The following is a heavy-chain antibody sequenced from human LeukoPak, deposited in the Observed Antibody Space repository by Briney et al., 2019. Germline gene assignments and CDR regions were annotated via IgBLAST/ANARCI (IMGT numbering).Heavy chain of an antibody. V-gene: IGHV3-48*03. CDR3: ARYSGSYDNY. J-gene: IGHJ4*02. D-gene: IGHD1-26*01. CDR1: GFTFSSYE. Sequence: PGGSLRLSCAASGFTFSSYEMNWVRQAPGKGLEWVSYISSSGSSTYYADSVKGRFTISRDNARNSLYLQMDSLRAGDTAVYYCARYSGSYDNYWGQGTLVTVSS. CDR2: ISSSGSST.